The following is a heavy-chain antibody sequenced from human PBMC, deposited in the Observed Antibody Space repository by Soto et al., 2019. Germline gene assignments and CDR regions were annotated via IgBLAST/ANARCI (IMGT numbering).Heavy chain of an antibody. CDR2: ISGSGGSK. Sequence: EVQLLESGGGLVQPGGSLRLSCAASGFTFSSHGMSWVRQAPGKGLEWVSSISGSGGSKYYADSVKGRFTISRDNSKNTLYLQMNSLRVEDTAVYYCAKAAYYYGSGSYFPFDYWGQGTLVTVSS. D-gene: IGHD3-10*01. CDR1: GFTFSSHG. CDR3: AKAAYYYGSGSYFPFDY. V-gene: IGHV3-23*01. J-gene: IGHJ4*02.